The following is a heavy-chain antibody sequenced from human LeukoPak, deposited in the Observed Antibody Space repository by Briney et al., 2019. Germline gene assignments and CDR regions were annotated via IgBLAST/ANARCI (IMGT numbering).Heavy chain of an antibody. CDR1: GFTFSNAW. D-gene: IGHD2-15*01. CDR2: IKSKTDGGTT. Sequence: KPGGSLRLSCAASGFTFSNAWMSWVRQAPGKGLEWVGRIKSKTDGGTTDYAAPVKGRFTISRDDSKNTLYLQMNGLKTEDTAVYYCTTSSSLVVLDYWGQGTLVTVSS. V-gene: IGHV3-15*01. CDR3: TTSSSLVVLDY. J-gene: IGHJ4*02.